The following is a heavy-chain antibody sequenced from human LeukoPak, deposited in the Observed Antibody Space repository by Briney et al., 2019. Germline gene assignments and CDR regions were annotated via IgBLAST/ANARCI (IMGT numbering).Heavy chain of an antibody. Sequence: SETLSLTCAVYGGSFSGYYWSWIRQPPGKGLEWIGEINHSGSTNYNPSLKSRVTISVDTSKNQFSLKLSSVAAADTAVYYCARIDFWSGYGYMDVWGQGTLVTVSS. V-gene: IGHV4-34*01. CDR1: GGSFSGYY. CDR3: ARIDFWSGYGYMDV. J-gene: IGHJ4*02. D-gene: IGHD3-3*01. CDR2: INHSGST.